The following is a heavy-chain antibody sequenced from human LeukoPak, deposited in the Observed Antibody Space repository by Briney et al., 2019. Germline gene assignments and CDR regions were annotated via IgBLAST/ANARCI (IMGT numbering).Heavy chain of an antibody. CDR1: GFSFSTFG. J-gene: IGHJ4*02. V-gene: IGHV3-30*18. D-gene: IGHD1-26*01. CDR3: AKGSGDYEYFDH. CDR2: ISNDGGNK. Sequence: GRSLRLSCAASGFSFSTFGMYWVRQSPGKGLEWVAAISNDGGNKNYADSVEGRFTISRDNSKNTLYLQVNSLRVEDTAVYYCAKGSGDYEYFDHWGQGTLVTVSS.